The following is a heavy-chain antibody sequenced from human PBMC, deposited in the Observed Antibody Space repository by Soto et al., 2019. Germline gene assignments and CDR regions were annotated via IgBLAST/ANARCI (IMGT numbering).Heavy chain of an antibody. Sequence: EVQLLESGGGLIQPGGSLRLSCSASGFTFSSYAMNWVRQAPGKGLEWVSVISGSDGSTYNADSVKGRFPISRDNSKNTLYVQMNSLRAEDTAVYYCAKGISGYNAPLDHWGQGTRVTVSS. D-gene: IGHD1-20*01. J-gene: IGHJ4*02. CDR2: ISGSDGST. CDR1: GFTFSSYA. V-gene: IGHV3-23*01. CDR3: AKGISGYNAPLDH.